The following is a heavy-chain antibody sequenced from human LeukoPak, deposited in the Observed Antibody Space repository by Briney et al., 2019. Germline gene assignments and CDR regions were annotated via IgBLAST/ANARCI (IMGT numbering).Heavy chain of an antibody. CDR1: GFTFSSYS. J-gene: IGHJ3*02. V-gene: IGHV3-48*01. D-gene: IGHD3-22*01. Sequence: GGSLRLSCVASGFTFSSYSMNWVRQAPGKGLEWVSYITRSSSAKFYADSVKGRFTISRDNAENLLYLQMNSLRAEDTAVYYCARAGTYDSSGFDAPDIWGQGTMVTVSS. CDR3: ARAGTYDSSGFDAPDI. CDR2: ITRSSSAK.